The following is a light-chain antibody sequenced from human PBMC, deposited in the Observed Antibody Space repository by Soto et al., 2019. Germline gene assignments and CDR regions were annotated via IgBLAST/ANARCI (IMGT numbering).Light chain of an antibody. CDR2: DVT. J-gene: IGLJ1*01. CDR3: NSYTSSSTYV. Sequence: QYVLTQPASVSGSPGQSITISCTGTSSDVGGFNYVSWYQQHPGKAPKLMIYDVTNRPSGVFYRFSGSKSGTTASLTISGLQAEDEAEYYCNSYTSSSTYVFGTGTKVTVL. CDR1: SSDVGGFNY. V-gene: IGLV2-14*03.